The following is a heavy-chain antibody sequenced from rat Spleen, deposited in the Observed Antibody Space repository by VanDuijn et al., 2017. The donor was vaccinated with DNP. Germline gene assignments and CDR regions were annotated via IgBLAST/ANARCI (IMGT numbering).Heavy chain of an antibody. J-gene: IGHJ2*01. V-gene: IGHV2-19*01. CDR3: TRDDSGPYY. D-gene: IGHD1-1*01. CDR1: GFSLTDYN. Sequence: QVQLKESGPGLVQPSQTLSLTCTVSGFSLTDYNILWVRQPPGKVLEWIAAIASGGSTFYNSALKSRLSISRDTSKSQVFLKMNSLQTEDTAIYFCTRDDSGPYYWGQGVMVTVSS. CDR2: IASGGST.